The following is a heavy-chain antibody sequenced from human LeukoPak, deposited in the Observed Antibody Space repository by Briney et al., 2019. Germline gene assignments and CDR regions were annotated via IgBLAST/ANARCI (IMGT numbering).Heavy chain of an antibody. V-gene: IGHV1-2*02. J-gene: IGHJ4*02. Sequence: ASVKVSCKASGYTFTGYYMHWVRQAPGQGLEWMGWINPNSGGTNYAKKFQGGVTMTRDTSISTDYMELSRLRSDDTAVYYCARRPYSHPFDYWGQGTLVTVSS. CDR1: GYTFTGYY. CDR3: ARRPYSHPFDY. D-gene: IGHD2-21*01. CDR2: INPNSGGT.